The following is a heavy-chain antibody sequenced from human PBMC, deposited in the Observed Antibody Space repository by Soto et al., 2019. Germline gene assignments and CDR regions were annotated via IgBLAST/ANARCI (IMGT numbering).Heavy chain of an antibody. CDR3: ARVSFSSSSSNWFDP. J-gene: IGHJ5*02. CDR2: FYTSGST. Sequence: QVQLQESGPGLVKPSENLSLTCTVSGGSISSYYWSWIRQPAGKGLEWIGRFYTSGSTNYNPSLKSRVTMSVDTSKNQCSLKRSSVTAADTAVYCCARVSFSSSSSNWFDPWGQGTLVTVSS. D-gene: IGHD6-6*01. V-gene: IGHV4-4*07. CDR1: GGSISSYY.